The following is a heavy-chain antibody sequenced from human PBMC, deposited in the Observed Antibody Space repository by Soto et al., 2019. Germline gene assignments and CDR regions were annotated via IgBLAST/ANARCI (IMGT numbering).Heavy chain of an antibody. V-gene: IGHV3-48*03. J-gene: IGHJ6*02. CDR2: ISSSGSTI. CDR1: GFTFSSYE. Sequence: LRLSFAASGFTFSSYEMNWVRQAPGKGLEWVSYISSSGSTIYYADSVKGRFTISRDNAKNSLYLQMNSLRAEDTAVYYCARARFWRSGMDVWGQGTTVTVSS. D-gene: IGHD3-3*01. CDR3: ARARFWRSGMDV.